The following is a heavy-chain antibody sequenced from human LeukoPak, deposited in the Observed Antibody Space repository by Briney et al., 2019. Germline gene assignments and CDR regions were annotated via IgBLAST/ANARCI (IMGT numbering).Heavy chain of an antibody. CDR2: ITASGGTT. D-gene: IGHD2-2*01. CDR3: ARRANSSNIRRFDY. Sequence: GGSLRLSCATSGFTFSSYAMSWVRQAPGKGLEWLSTITASGGTTYYADSVKSRFTISRDNSKNTVYLQMNSLRAEDTAVYYCARRANSSNIRRFDYWGQGTLVTVSS. V-gene: IGHV3-23*01. CDR1: GFTFSSYA. J-gene: IGHJ4*02.